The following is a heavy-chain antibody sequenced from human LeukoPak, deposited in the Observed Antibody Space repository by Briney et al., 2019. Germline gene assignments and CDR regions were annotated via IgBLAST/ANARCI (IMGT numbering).Heavy chain of an antibody. CDR1: GFTFSSYS. CDR2: ISSSSSYI. V-gene: IGHV3-21*01. Sequence: GGSLRLSCAASGFTFSSYSMNWVRQAPGKGLEWVSSISSSSSYIYYADSVKGRFTISRDDAKNLLYLDMNSLRAEDTAVYYCARGHTAVTRHFDFWGQGTLVTVPS. J-gene: IGHJ4*02. D-gene: IGHD4-17*01. CDR3: ARGHTAVTRHFDF.